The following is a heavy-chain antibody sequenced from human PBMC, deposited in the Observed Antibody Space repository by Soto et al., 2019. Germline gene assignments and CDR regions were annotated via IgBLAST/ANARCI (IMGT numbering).Heavy chain of an antibody. Sequence: QVQLVQSGAEVKKPGSSVKVSCKAPGGTFSSYAISWVRQAPGQGLEWMGGIIPIFGTANYAQKFQGRVTITADESTSTADMELSSLISEDTAVYYCARQTVTTLSCDYWGQRALVTVSS. CDR1: GGTFSSYA. D-gene: IGHD4-4*01. J-gene: IGHJ4*02. CDR2: IIPIFGTA. CDR3: ARQTVTTLSCDY. V-gene: IGHV1-69*01.